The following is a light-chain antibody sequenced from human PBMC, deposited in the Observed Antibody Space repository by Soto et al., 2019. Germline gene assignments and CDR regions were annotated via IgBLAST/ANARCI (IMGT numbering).Light chain of an antibody. CDR1: QDIRND. CDR3: LQENSYPWT. V-gene: IGKV1-6*01. CDR2: AAT. J-gene: IGKJ1*01. Sequence: AIQMTQSPSSLSVSVRDRVTITCRASQDIRNDLHWYQQKPGEAPNLLIYAATTFQSGVPSRFSGSGSGTHFTLNISKLQPEDLATYFCLQENSYPWTFGQGTKVESK.